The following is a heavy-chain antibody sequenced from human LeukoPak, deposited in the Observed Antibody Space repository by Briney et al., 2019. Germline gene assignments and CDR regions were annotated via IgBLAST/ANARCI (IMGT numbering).Heavy chain of an antibody. CDR1: GGSISSYY. J-gene: IGHJ4*02. Sequence: SETLSLTCTVSGGSISSYYWSWIRQPPGKGLEWIGYIYYSGSTNYNPSLKSRVTISVDTSKNQFSLKLSSVTVADTAVYYCARESGYTIDYWGQGTLVTVSS. CDR3: ARESGYTIDY. CDR2: IYYSGST. V-gene: IGHV4-59*01. D-gene: IGHD3-3*01.